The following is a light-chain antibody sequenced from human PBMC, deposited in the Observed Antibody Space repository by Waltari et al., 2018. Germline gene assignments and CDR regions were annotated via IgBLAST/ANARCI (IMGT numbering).Light chain of an antibody. CDR2: GAS. Sequence: EVVMTHSPAPLSVSPGDRATLSFRASQSVSINLDWYQQKPGQAPRLLIYGASTRAPGIPARFSGSGSGTEFTLTISSLQSEDFAVYYCQQYNDWPRTFGQGTKVEIK. CDR3: QQYNDWPRT. CDR1: QSVSIN. V-gene: IGKV3-15*01. J-gene: IGKJ1*01.